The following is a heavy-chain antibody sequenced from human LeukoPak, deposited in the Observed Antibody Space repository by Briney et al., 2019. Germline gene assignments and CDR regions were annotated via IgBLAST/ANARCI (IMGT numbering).Heavy chain of an antibody. J-gene: IGHJ4*02. D-gene: IGHD5-12*01. V-gene: IGHV3-30-3*01. CDR2: ISYDGSNK. Sequence: PGRSLRLSCAASGFTFSSYAMHWVRQAPGKGLEWVAVISYDGSNKYYADSVKGRFTISRDNSKNTLYLQMNSLRAEDTAVYYCARGPSGYDSVGFGYWGQGTLVTVSS. CDR3: ARGPSGYDSVGFGY. CDR1: GFTFSSYA.